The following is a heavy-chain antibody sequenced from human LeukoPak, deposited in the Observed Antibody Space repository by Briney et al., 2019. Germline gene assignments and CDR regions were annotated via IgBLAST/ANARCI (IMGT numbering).Heavy chain of an antibody. J-gene: IGHJ5*02. CDR1: GFTFSSYG. V-gene: IGHV3-30*18. CDR2: ISYDGSNK. Sequence: GRSLRLSCAASGFTFSSYGMHWVRQAPGKGLEWVAVISYDGSNKYYADSVKGRFTISRDNSKNTLYLQMNSLRAEDTAVYYCAKDRVVPAALHPWGQGTLVTVSS. D-gene: IGHD2-2*01. CDR3: AKDRVVPAALHP.